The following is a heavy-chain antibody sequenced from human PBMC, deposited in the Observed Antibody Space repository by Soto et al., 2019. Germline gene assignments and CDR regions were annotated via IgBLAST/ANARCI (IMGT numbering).Heavy chain of an antibody. V-gene: IGHV4-39*01. CDR2: SYYSGTT. CDR1: GNSISVHSYY. Sequence: SETLSLTCTVSGNSISVHSYYWTWIRQPPGKGLEWIGSSYYSGTTYFNPSLKSRASISVDTSKNEFSLSLSSVTAADTAVCYCTRRSNWNHNYCDPWGPGVLVTVSS. D-gene: IGHD1-20*01. J-gene: IGHJ5*02. CDR3: TRRSNWNHNYCDP.